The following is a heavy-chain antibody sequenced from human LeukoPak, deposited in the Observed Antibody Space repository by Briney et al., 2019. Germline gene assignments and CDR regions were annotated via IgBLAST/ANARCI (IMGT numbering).Heavy chain of an antibody. CDR3: ARGSRDYGDYADAFDI. CDR1: GGSISSGGYS. Sequence: PSETLSLTCAVSGGSISSGGYSWSWIRQPPGKGLEWIGYIYYSGSTYYNPSLKSRVTISVDTSKNQFSLKLSSVTAADTAVYYCARGSRDYGDYADAFDIWGQGTMVTVSS. J-gene: IGHJ3*02. CDR2: IYYSGST. D-gene: IGHD4-17*01. V-gene: IGHV4-30-4*07.